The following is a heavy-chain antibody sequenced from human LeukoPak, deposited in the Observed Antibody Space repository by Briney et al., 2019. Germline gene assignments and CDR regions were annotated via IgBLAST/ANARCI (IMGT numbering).Heavy chain of an antibody. V-gene: IGHV4-61*02. CDR3: ARGGDYDFWSGYHYYYYYMDV. CDR1: GGSISSGCYY. CDR2: IYTSGST. J-gene: IGHJ6*03. D-gene: IGHD3-3*01. Sequence: PSETLSLTCTVSGGSISSGCYYWIWNRQPAGKGLEWVVRIYTSGSTNYYPSLKSRVTISVDTSKNQFSLKLSSVTAADTAVYYCARGGDYDFWSGYHYYYYYMDVWGKGTTVTVSS.